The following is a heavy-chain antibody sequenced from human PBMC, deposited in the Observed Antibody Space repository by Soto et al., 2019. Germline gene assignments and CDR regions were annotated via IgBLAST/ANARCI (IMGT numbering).Heavy chain of an antibody. V-gene: IGHV3-23*01. D-gene: IGHD4-17*01. Sequence: GGSLRLSCAASGFTFSSYAMSWVRQAPGKGLEWVSAISGSGGSTYYADSVKGRFTISRDNSKNTLYLQMNSLRAEDTAVYYCAKDFNRSGDYVFSFDYWGQGTLVTVSS. CDR1: GFTFSSYA. CDR2: ISGSGGST. J-gene: IGHJ4*02. CDR3: AKDFNRSGDYVFSFDY.